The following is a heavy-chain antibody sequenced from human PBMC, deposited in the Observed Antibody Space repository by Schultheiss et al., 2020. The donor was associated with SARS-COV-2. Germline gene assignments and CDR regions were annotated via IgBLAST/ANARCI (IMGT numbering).Heavy chain of an antibody. CDR2: ISGSGGST. D-gene: IGHD6-19*01. Sequence: GGSLRLSCAASGFTFSNYAMSWVRQAPGKGLEWVSAISGSGGSTYYADSVKGRFTISRDNSKNTLYLQMNSLRAEDTAVYYCAKAVTGGSGWYYDYFDYWGQGTLVTVSS. V-gene: IGHV3-23*01. J-gene: IGHJ4*02. CDR1: GFTFSNYA. CDR3: AKAVTGGSGWYYDYFDY.